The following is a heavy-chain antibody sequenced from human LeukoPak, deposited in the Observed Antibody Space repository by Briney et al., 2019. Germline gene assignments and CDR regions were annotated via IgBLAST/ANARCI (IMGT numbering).Heavy chain of an antibody. D-gene: IGHD3-16*01. V-gene: IGHV3-48*02. J-gene: IGHJ4*02. Sequence: GGSLRLSCAASGFTFSSYSMNWVRQAPGKGLEWVSYISSSSSTIYYADSVKGRFTISRDNAKNPLYLQMNSLRDEDTAVYYCARDFGSFGGRGDYWGQGTLVTVSS. CDR2: ISSSSSTI. CDR1: GFTFSSYS. CDR3: ARDFGSFGGRGDY.